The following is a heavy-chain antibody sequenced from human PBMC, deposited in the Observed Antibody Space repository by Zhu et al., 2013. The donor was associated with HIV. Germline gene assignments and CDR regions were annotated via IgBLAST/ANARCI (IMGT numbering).Heavy chain of an antibody. CDR2: ISTYYGNT. V-gene: IGHV1-18*01. CDR1: GYTITNYG. J-gene: IGHJ6*03. Sequence: QDHLVQSGAEVKKPGASVKVSCKASGYTITNYGISWVRQAPGQGLEWVGWISTYYGNTNYAQRLQGRLTMTTDTSTNTAYMELRSLRSDDTAVYYCIRGPGYCSSASCSDFYYSMDVVGQGTTVTVSS. CDR3: IRGPGYCSSASCSDFYYSMDV. D-gene: IGHD2-2*01.